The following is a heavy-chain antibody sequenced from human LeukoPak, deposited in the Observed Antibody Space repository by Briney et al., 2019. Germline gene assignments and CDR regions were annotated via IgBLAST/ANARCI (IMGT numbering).Heavy chain of an antibody. V-gene: IGHV3-23*01. D-gene: IGHD6-13*01. CDR3: AKDHSSSWYVFGH. CDR1: GFTFSSYA. J-gene: IGHJ4*02. CDR2: INGSGGST. Sequence: GGSLRLSCAASGFTFSSYAMSWVRQAPGKGLEWVSAINGSGGSTYYADSVKGRFTISRDNSKNTLYLQMNSLRAEDTAVYYCAKDHSSSWYVFGHWGQGTLVTVSS.